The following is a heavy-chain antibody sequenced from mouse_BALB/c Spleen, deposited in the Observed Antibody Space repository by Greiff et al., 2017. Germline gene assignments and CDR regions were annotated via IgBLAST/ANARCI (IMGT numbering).Heavy chain of an antibody. CDR1: GFTFSSYY. CDR3: ARHYRYYFDY. CDR2: INSNGGST. Sequence: EVKLVESGGGLVKLGGSLKLSCAASGFTFSSYYMSWVRQTPEKRLELVAAINSNGGSTYYPDTVKGRFTISRDNAKNTLYLQMSSLKSEDTALYYCARHYRYYFDYWGQGTTLTVSS. V-gene: IGHV5-6-2*01. J-gene: IGHJ2*01. D-gene: IGHD2-14*01.